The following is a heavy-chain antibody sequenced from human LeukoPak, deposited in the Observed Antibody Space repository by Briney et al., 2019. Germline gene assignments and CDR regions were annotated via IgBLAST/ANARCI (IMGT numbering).Heavy chain of an antibody. J-gene: IGHJ4*02. D-gene: IGHD3-22*01. CDR1: GGSISSGSYY. Sequence: PSETLSLTCTVSGGSISSGSYYWSWIRQPAGKGLEWIGRIYTSGSTNYNPSLKSRVAISVDTSKNQFSLKLSSVTAADTAVYYCARGRRYYDSSGRYFDFWDQGTLVTVSS. CDR2: IYTSGST. CDR3: ARGRRYYDSSGRYFDF. V-gene: IGHV4-61*02.